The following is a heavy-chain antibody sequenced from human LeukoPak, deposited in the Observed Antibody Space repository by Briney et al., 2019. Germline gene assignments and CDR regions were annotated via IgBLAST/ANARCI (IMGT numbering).Heavy chain of an antibody. CDR1: GFTFSSHW. V-gene: IGHV3-74*01. CDR2: INNDGSST. D-gene: IGHD1-1*01. CDR3: AGDGKNYYGMDV. J-gene: IGHJ6*02. Sequence: GGSLRLSCAASGFTFSSHWMHWVRQAPGKGLVWVSRINNDGSSTSYADSVKGRFTISRDNAKNTLYVQMNSLRAEDTAVYYCAGDGKNYYGMDVWGQGTTVTVSS.